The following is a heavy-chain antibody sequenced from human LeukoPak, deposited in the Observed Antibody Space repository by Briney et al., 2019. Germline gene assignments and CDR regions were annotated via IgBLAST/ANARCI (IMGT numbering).Heavy chain of an antibody. CDR3: AIFPKGQLLYGDTGNWFDP. J-gene: IGHJ5*02. CDR1: GFTFSSYG. CDR2: IRYDGSNK. V-gene: IGHV3-30*02. D-gene: IGHD2-2*02. Sequence: GGSLRLSCAASGFTFSSYGMHWVRQAPGKGLEWVAFIRYDGSNKYYADSVKGRFTISRDNAKNSLYLQMNSLRAEDTAVYYCAIFPKGQLLYGDTGNWFDPWGQGTLVTVSS.